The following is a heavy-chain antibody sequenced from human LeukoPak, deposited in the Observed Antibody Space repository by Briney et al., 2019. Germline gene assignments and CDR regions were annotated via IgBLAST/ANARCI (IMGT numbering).Heavy chain of an antibody. V-gene: IGHV5-51*01. CDR2: LYPGDSDT. D-gene: IGHD5-24*01. CDR3: ARHARDGYDY. J-gene: IGHJ4*02. Sequence: GESLQISCKGSGYNFTSYWIGWVRPVPGKGLEWMGILYPGDSDTSYSPSFQGQVTNSADKSISTAYLQWSSLKASDTAMYYCARHARDGYDYWGQGTLVTVSS. CDR1: GYNFTSYW.